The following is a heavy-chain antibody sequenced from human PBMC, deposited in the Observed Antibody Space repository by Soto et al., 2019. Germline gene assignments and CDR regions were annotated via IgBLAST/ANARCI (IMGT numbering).Heavy chain of an antibody. CDR1: GYTFTSYY. CDR2: INPSGGST. Sequence: ASVKVSCKASGYTFTSYYMHWVRQAPGQGLEWMGIINPSGGSTSYADSVKGRFTISRDNAKNSLYLQMNSLRAEDTAVYYCARESPDSHFDLAGDFDYWGQGTLVTVSS. D-gene: IGHD3-22*01. CDR3: ARESPDSHFDLAGDFDY. J-gene: IGHJ4*02. V-gene: IGHV1-46*04.